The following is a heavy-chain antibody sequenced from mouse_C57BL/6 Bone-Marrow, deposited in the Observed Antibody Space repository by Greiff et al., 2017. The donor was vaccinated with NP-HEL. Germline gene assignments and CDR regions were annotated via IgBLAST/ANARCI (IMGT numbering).Heavy chain of an antibody. CDR3: ARPLLALYDYFAY. V-gene: IGHV1-26*01. CDR2: INPNNGGT. Sequence: VQLKQSGPELVKPGASVKISCKASGYTFTDYYMNWVKQSHGKSLEWIGDINPNNGGTSYNQKFKGKATLTVDKSSSTAYMELRSLTSEDSAVYYCARPLLALYDYFAYWGQGTLVTVSA. D-gene: IGHD2-4*01. J-gene: IGHJ3*01. CDR1: GYTFTDYY.